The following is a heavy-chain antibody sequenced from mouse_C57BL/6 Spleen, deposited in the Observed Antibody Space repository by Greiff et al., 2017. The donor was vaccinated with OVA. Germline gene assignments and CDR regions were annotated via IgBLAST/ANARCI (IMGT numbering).Heavy chain of an antibody. CDR1: GYTFTSYW. V-gene: IGHV1-61*01. J-gene: IGHJ4*01. CDR2: IYPSDSET. D-gene: IGHD1-1*01. CDR3: ARAPNYYGATLYAMGY. Sequence: QVQLQQPGAELVRPGSSVKLSCKASGYTFTSYWMDWVKQRPGHGLEWIGNIYPSDSETHYNQKFKDKATVTVDKSSSTAYMQLSSLTSEDSAVYYCARAPNYYGATLYAMGYWGQGTSVTVSS.